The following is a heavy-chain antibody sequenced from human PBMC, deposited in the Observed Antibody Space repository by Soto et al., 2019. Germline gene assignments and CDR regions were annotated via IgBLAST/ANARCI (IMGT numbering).Heavy chain of an antibody. CDR2: LNWNGDNS. CDR3: VYGAHMSLQDRLDS. Sequence: VQLVESGGGLVEPGGSLRLSCTGSGFSFDDSAFHWVRQRPGKGLEWISGLNWNGDNSAYADSVRGRITISIENGKNYLYLQMNGLRPADTDFYYCVYGAHMSLQDRLDSWGQGTLVTVSS. V-gene: IGHV3-9*01. D-gene: IGHD2-8*01. J-gene: IGHJ4*02. CDR1: GFSFDDSA.